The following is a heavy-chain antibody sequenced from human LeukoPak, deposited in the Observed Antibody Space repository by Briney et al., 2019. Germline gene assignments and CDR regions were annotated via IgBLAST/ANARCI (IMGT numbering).Heavy chain of an antibody. Sequence: SETLSLTCDVSGYSISRGYYWGWIRQPPGKGLEWIGSVYHSGSTYYNPSLKTRVTISIDTSKNQFALKLRSVTAADTAVYCCARNSVLTMYPISEEGWFDPWGQGILVTVSS. CDR1: GYSISRGYY. CDR3: ARNSVLTMYPISEEGWFDP. J-gene: IGHJ5*02. V-gene: IGHV4-38-2*01. CDR2: VYHSGST. D-gene: IGHD2-8*01.